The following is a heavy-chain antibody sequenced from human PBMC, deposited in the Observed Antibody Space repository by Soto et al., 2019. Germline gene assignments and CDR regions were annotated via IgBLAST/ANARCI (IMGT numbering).Heavy chain of an antibody. CDR3: ARHVPAAGYYYGMDV. J-gene: IGHJ6*02. D-gene: IGHD2-2*01. V-gene: IGHV1-69*12. Sequence: QVQLVQPGAEVKRPGSSVKVSCKASGGTFSSYAISWVRQAPGQGLEWMGGIIPIFGTPNYAQKFQGRVTITADESMSTAYMELSSLRSEDTAVYYCARHVPAAGYYYGMDVWGQGTTVTVSS. CDR1: GGTFSSYA. CDR2: IIPIFGTP.